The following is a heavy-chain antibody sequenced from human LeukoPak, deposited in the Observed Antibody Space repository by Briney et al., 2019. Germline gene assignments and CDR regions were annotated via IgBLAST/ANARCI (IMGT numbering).Heavy chain of an antibody. CDR3: ARESGRGIPGIFDY. J-gene: IGHJ4*02. V-gene: IGHV3-30*02. Sequence: GGSLRLSCAASGFTFSSYGMHWVRQAPGKGLEWVAFIRYDGSNKYYADSVKGRFTISRDNAKNSLYLQMNSLRAEDTAVYYCARESGRGIPGIFDYWGQGTLVTVSS. CDR1: GFTFSSYG. D-gene: IGHD3-10*01. CDR2: IRYDGSNK.